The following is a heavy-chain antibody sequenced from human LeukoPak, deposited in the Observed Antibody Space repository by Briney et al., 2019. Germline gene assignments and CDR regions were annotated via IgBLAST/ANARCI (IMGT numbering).Heavy chain of an antibody. CDR1: GFTVSSNH. CDR2: IYSGGST. Sequence: GGSLRLSCAASGFTVSSNHMSWVRQAPGKGLEWVSVIYSGGSTDYADSVKGRFTISRDILKNTLYLQMNSLRAEDTAVYYCARGPAGYNWGQGTLVTISS. CDR3: ARGPAGYN. J-gene: IGHJ4*02. D-gene: IGHD1-1*01. V-gene: IGHV3-53*01.